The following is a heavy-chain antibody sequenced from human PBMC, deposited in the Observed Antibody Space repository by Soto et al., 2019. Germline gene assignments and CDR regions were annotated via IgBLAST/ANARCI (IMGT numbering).Heavy chain of an antibody. CDR1: GFTFSNAW. J-gene: IGHJ6*02. D-gene: IGHD3-9*01. CDR3: TTDLALTGYYSRTYYYYYYGMDV. Sequence: EVQLVESGGGLVKPGGSLRLSCAASGFTFSNAWMSWVRQAPGKGLEWVGRIKSKTDGGTTDYAAPVKGRFTISRDDSKNTLYLQMNSLKTEDTAVYYCTTDLALTGYYSRTYYYYYYGMDVWGQGTTVTVSS. CDR2: IKSKTDGGTT. V-gene: IGHV3-15*01.